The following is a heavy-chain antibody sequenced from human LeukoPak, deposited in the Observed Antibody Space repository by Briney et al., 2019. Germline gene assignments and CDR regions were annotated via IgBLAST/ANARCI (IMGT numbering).Heavy chain of an antibody. D-gene: IGHD5-12*01. CDR3: ARGSGSTPFDY. CDR2: ISGSGGST. J-gene: IGHJ4*02. CDR1: GFTFSSYA. Sequence: PGGSLRLSCAASGFTFSSYAMNWVRQAPGKGLEWVSAISGSGGSTYYADSVKGRFTVSRDNSKNTLYLQMNSLRAEDTAVYYCARGSGSTPFDYWGQGTLVTVSS. V-gene: IGHV3-23*01.